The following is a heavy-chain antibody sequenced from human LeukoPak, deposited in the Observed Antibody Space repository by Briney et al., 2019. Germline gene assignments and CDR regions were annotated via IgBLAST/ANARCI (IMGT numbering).Heavy chain of an antibody. CDR1: GGSISSSSYY. D-gene: IGHD3-16*02. J-gene: IGHJ4*02. Sequence: SETLSLTCTVSGGSISSSSYYCGWIRQPPGKGLEWIGSIYYSGSTYYNPSLKSRVTISVDTSKNQFSLKLSSVTAADTAVYYCARHKNDYVWGSYRPTPYFDYWGQGTLVTVSS. CDR3: ARHKNDYVWGSYRPTPYFDY. V-gene: IGHV4-39*01. CDR2: IYYSGST.